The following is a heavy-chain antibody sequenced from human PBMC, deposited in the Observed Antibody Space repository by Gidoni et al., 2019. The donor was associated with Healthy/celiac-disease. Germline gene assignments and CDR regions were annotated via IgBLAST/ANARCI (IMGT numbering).Heavy chain of an antibody. CDR3: AGTRTIFGVVIRTRWFDP. Sequence: QVQLQQWGAGLLKPSETLSLTCAVYGGSFIGYYWSWIRQPPGKGLEWIGEINHSGSTNYNPSLKSRVTISVDTSKNQFSLKLSSVTAADTAVYYCAGTRTIFGVVIRTRWFDPWGQGTLVTVSS. D-gene: IGHD3-3*01. CDR1: GGSFIGYY. V-gene: IGHV4-34*01. CDR2: INHSGST. J-gene: IGHJ5*02.